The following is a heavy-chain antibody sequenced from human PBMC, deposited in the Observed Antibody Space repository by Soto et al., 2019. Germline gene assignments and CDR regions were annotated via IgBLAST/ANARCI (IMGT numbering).Heavy chain of an antibody. V-gene: IGHV1-3*01. CDR2: INAGNGNT. CDR1: GYTFTSYA. D-gene: IGHD5-12*01. CDR3: ASGYDPNDAFDI. Sequence: QVQLVQSGAEVKKPGASVKVSCKASGYTFTSYAMHWVRQAPGQRLEWMGWINAGNGNTKYSQKFQGRVTITRDTSASTAYMDLSSLRSEDTAVYYCASGYDPNDAFDIWGQGTMVTVSS. J-gene: IGHJ3*02.